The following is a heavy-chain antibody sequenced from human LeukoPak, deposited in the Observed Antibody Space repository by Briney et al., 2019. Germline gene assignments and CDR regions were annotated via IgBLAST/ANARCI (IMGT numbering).Heavy chain of an antibody. V-gene: IGHV3-11*03. CDR2: ISSSGHYT. D-gene: IGHD2-2*01. CDR3: ARRILSTSWTDSFAI. CDR1: GFTFSDYY. Sequence: GGSLRLSCAASGFTFSDYYISWVRQAPGKGLDWVSYISSSGHYTHYADSVKGRVTISRDNAKNSLYLQMSSLRAEDTGVYYCARRILSTSWTDSFAIWGQGTRLTVSS. J-gene: IGHJ3*02.